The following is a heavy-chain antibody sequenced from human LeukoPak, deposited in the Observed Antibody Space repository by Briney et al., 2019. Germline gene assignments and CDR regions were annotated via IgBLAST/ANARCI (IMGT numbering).Heavy chain of an antibody. CDR2: IYPGDSET. CDR3: ARLSENAVVGATTGFDY. CDR1: GYTFTSYW. V-gene: IGHV5-51*01. Sequence: GESLKISCKDSGYTFTSYWIGWVRQMPGKGLEWMGIIYPGDSETRYSPSFQGQVTISADKSISTAYLQWSSLKASDTAMYYCARLSENAVVGATTGFDYWGQGTLVTVSS. D-gene: IGHD1-26*01. J-gene: IGHJ4*02.